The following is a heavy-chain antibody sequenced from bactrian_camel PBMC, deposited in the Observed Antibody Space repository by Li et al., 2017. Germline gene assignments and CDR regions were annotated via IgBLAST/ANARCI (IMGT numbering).Heavy chain of an antibody. J-gene: IGHJ4*01. CDR1: GYKTNLGC. CDR3: AAMSTYCSGTYYWLGRNWYSY. D-gene: IGHD2*01. Sequence: HVQLVESGGGSVQAGGSLRLSCAASGYKTNLGCMGWFRQAPGKERERVASIYIGGDSPDYADSVKGRFTISKDNANANLYLQMNSLRPEDTAMYYCAAMSTYCSGTYYWLGRNWYSYWGQGTQVTVS. CDR2: IYIGGDSP. V-gene: IGHV3S1*01.